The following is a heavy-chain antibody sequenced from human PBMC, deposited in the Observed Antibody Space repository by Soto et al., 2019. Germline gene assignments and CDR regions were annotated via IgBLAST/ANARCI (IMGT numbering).Heavy chain of an antibody. CDR2: INPSGGST. CDR3: ARMSLVSSSGTDYYYYMDV. CDR1: GYTFTSYY. V-gene: IGHV1-46*03. D-gene: IGHD6-13*01. Sequence: ASVKVSCKASGYTFTSYYMHWVRQAPGQGLEWMGIINPSGGSTSYAQKFQGRVTMTRDTSTSTVYMELSSLRSEDTAVYYCARMSLVSSSGTDYYYYMDVWGKGTTVTVSS. J-gene: IGHJ6*03.